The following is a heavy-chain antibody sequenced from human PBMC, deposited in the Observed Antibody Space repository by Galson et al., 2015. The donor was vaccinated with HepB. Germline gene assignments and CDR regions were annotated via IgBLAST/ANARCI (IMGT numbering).Heavy chain of an antibody. J-gene: IGHJ4*02. CDR3: ARVGLGNYYSPHFDY. Sequence: TLSLTCTVSGGSISSGGYYWSWIRQHPGKGLEWIGYIYYSGSTYYNPSLKSRVTISVDTSKNQFSLKLTSVTAADTAVYYCARVGLGNYYSPHFDYWGQGTLVTVSS. CDR1: GGSISSGGYY. D-gene: IGHD3-10*01. V-gene: IGHV4-31*03. CDR2: IYYSGST.